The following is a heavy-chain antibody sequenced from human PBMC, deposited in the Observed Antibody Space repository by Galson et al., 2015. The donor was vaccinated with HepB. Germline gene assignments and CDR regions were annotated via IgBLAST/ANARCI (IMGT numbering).Heavy chain of an antibody. J-gene: IGHJ4*02. CDR3: AKEGGSSAWHVSVDY. CDR1: GFTFSSYA. D-gene: IGHD6-19*01. Sequence: SLRLSCAASGFTFSSYAMRWVRQAPGKGLDWVSSISGGGGITYYADSVKGRFTISRDNSKNTVYLQMNSLRAEDTAVYYCAKEGGSSAWHVSVDYWGQGTLVTVSS. CDR2: ISGGGGIT. V-gene: IGHV3-23*01.